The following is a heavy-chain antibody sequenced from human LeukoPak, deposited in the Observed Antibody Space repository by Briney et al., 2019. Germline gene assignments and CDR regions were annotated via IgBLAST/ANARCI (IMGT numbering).Heavy chain of an antibody. CDR3: ARVSYYGSDFDY. CDR2: IIPILGIA. J-gene: IGHJ4*02. D-gene: IGHD3-10*01. Sequence: SVKVSCKASGGTFSSYAISWVRQAPGQGLEWMGRIIPILGIANYAQKFQGRVTMTRNTSISTAYMELSSLRSEDTAVYYCARVSYYGSDFDYWGQGTLVTVSS. CDR1: GGTFSSYA. V-gene: IGHV1-69*04.